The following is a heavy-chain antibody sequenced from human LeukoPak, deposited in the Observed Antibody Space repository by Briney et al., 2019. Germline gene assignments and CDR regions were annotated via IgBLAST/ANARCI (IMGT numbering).Heavy chain of an antibody. Sequence: PGGSLRLSCEASGFTFSSYEMNWVRQAPGKGLEWVSYISSSGKTIYYADSTKGRFTVSRDNAKNSLYLQMNSLRAEDTAVYYCATTSIAAAVPGCFDYWGQGTLVTVS. D-gene: IGHD6-13*01. V-gene: IGHV3-48*03. J-gene: IGHJ4*02. CDR1: GFTFSSYE. CDR3: ATTSIAAAVPGCFDY. CDR2: ISSSGKTI.